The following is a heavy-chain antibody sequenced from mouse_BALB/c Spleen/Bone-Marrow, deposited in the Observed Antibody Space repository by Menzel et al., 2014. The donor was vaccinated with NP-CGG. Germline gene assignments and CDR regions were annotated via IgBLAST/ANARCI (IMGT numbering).Heavy chain of an antibody. Sequence: EVQRVESGGVLVQTGGSRKLSCAASGFTFSRFGMHWVRQAPEKGLEWVAYISSGSSSIYYSDTVRGRFTISRDNPMDTLFLQMTSLRSEDTAMYYCARVYYWGQGAILTVSS. V-gene: IGHV5-17*02. CDR1: GFTFSRFG. J-gene: IGHJ2*01. CDR3: ARVYY. CDR2: ISSGSSSI.